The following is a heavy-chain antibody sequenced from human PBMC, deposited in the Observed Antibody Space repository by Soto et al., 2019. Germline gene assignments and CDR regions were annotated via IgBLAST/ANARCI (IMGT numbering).Heavy chain of an antibody. D-gene: IGHD3-3*01. CDR1: GGSISSGNYY. CDR3: PRAPDMGRVGSGNPLFDY. J-gene: IGHJ4*02. V-gene: IGHV4-30-4*01. Sequence: QVQLQESGPGLVKPSQTLSLTCTVSGGSISSGNYYWSWIRQPPGKGLEWIGYIYYSGNTYYNPSLKSRVTISVDTSKNHFSLKLNSVTAADTAVYFCPRAPDMGRVGSGNPLFDYWGQGTLVTVSS. CDR2: IYYSGNT.